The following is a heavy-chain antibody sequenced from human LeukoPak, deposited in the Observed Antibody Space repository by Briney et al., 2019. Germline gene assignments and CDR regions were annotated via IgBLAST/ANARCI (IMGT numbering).Heavy chain of an antibody. Sequence: ASVKVSCKASGYTFTSYYMHWVRQAPGQGLEWMGIINPSGGSTSYAQNFQGRVTMTRDTSTSTVYMELSSLRSEDTAVYYCARDPRSDGSDYYYMDVWGKGTTVIVSS. CDR3: ARDPRSDGSDYYYMDV. CDR2: INPSGGST. V-gene: IGHV1-46*01. J-gene: IGHJ6*03. CDR1: GYTFTSYY. D-gene: IGHD3-10*01.